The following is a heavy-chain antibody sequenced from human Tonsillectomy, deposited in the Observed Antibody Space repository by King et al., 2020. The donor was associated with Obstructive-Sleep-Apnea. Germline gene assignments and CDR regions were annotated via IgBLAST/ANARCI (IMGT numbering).Heavy chain of an antibody. D-gene: IGHD1-26*01. J-gene: IGHJ4*02. CDR1: GFNFSNYA. V-gene: IGHV3-30*04. CDR3: ARIMGAKDSLIDF. CDR2: ISYDGSYK. Sequence: VQLVESGGGVVQPGRSLRLSCAASGFNFSNYAIHWVRQAPGKGLEWVAVISYDGSYKYYADSVKGQFTISRDNSKNTLYLQMNSLRADDTAVYYCARIMGAKDSLIDFWGQGTLVTVSS.